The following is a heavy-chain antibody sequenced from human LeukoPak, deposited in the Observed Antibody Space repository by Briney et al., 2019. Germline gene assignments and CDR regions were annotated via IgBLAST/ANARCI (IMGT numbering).Heavy chain of an antibody. V-gene: IGHV1-8*01. CDR1: GYTFTSYD. Sequence: ASVKVSCKASGYTFTSYDINWVRQATGQGLEWMGWMNPNSGNTGYAQKFQGRVTMTEDTSTDTAYMELSSLRSEDTAVYYCATYRTYDYVWGRYYWGQGTLVTVSS. CDR2: MNPNSGNT. J-gene: IGHJ4*02. D-gene: IGHD3-16*01. CDR3: ATYRTYDYVWGRYY.